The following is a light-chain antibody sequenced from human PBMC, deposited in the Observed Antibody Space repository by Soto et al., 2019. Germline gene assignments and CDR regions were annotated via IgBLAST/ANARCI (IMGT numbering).Light chain of an antibody. CDR2: EVT. CDR3: SSYAGSSARVV. J-gene: IGLJ2*01. V-gene: IGLV2-14*01. CDR1: STDIGAYNY. Sequence: QSALTQPASVSGSPGQSITISCTGTSTDIGAYNYVSWYQQHPGKAPKLLIYEVTNRPSGVSNRFSGSKSGNTASLTISGLQAEDEDNYYCSSYAGSSARVVFGGGTKLTVL.